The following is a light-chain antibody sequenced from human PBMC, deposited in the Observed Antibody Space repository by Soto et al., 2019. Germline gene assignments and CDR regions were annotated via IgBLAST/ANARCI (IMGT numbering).Light chain of an antibody. Sequence: QSVLTQPPSVSGAPGQRVTISCTGSSSNVGAGYDVHWYHQVPGTAPKLLIYANKNRPAGVPDRFSASKSGTSASLAITGLQAEDEADYYCQSYDTSPSGYVFGTGTKVTVL. CDR1: SSNVGAGYD. J-gene: IGLJ1*01. CDR3: QSYDTSPSGYV. V-gene: IGLV1-40*01. CDR2: ANK.